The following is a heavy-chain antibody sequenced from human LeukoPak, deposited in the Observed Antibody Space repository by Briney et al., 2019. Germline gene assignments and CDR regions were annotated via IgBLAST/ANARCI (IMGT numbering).Heavy chain of an antibody. CDR1: GYTFTGYY. Sequence: SCKASGYTFTGYYMHWVRQAPGKGLEWVAVISYDGSDKYYVDSAKGRFTISRDNSKNTLYLQMNSLRAEDTAVYYCARGGASMVVTFDWGQGTLVTVSS. V-gene: IGHV3-33*05. D-gene: IGHD4/OR15-4a*01. J-gene: IGHJ4*02. CDR3: ARGGASMVVTFD. CDR2: ISYDGSDK.